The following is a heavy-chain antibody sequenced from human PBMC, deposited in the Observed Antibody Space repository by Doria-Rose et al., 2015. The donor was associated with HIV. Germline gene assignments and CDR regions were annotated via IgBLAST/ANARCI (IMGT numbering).Heavy chain of an antibody. V-gene: IGHV2-26*01. D-gene: IGHD6-13*01. J-gene: IGHJ4*02. CDR2: IFSDEER. Sequence: QITLKESGPVLVKPTETLTLTCTVSGVSLSSPGMGVSWIRQPPGKALEWLANIFSDEERSYKTSLTSRLTISRGTSKSQVVLTMTDMDPVDTATYYCARIKSSRWYHKYYFDFWGQGTLVIVSA. CDR3: ARIKSSRWYHKYYFDF. CDR1: GVSLSSPGMG.